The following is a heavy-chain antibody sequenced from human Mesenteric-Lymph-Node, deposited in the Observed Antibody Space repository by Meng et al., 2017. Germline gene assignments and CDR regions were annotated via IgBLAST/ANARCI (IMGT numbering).Heavy chain of an antibody. V-gene: IGHV4-39*07. J-gene: IGHJ4*02. CDR3: ARDYYDSSGYRVIDY. D-gene: IGHD3-22*01. CDR2: IYYSGST. CDR1: GGSISSSSYY. Sequence: SETLSLTCTVSGGSISSSSYYWGWIRQPPGKGLEWIGSIYYSGSTYYNPSLKSRVTISVDTSKNQFSLKLSSVTAADTAVYYCARDYYDSSGYRVIDYWGQGTLVTVSS.